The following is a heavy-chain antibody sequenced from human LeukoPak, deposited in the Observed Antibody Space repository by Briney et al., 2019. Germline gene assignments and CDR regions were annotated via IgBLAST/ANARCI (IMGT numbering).Heavy chain of an antibody. CDR2: INHSGST. D-gene: IGHD3-22*01. CDR1: GGSFSGYY. J-gene: IGHJ4*02. V-gene: IGHV4-34*01. Sequence: SETLSLTCAVYGGSFSGYYWSWIRQPPGKGLEWIGEINHSGSTNYNPSLKSRVTISVDTSKNQFSLKLSSVTAADTAVYYCARSGTYYYDSSGYYWGQGILVTVSS. CDR3: ARSGTYYYDSSGYY.